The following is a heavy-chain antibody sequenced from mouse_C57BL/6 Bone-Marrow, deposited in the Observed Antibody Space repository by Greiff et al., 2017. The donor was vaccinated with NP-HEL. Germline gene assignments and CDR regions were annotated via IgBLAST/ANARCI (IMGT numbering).Heavy chain of an antibody. CDR2: IDPSDSYT. CDR3: ARVFYYGNHYYAMDY. J-gene: IGHJ4*01. D-gene: IGHD2-1*01. V-gene: IGHV1-69*01. Sequence: VQLKQPGAELVMPGASVKLSCKASGYTFTSYWMHWVKQRPGQGLEWIGEIDPSDSYTNYNQKFKGKSTLTVDKSSSTAYMQLSSLTSEDSAVYYCARVFYYGNHYYAMDYWGQGTSVTVSS. CDR1: GYTFTSYW.